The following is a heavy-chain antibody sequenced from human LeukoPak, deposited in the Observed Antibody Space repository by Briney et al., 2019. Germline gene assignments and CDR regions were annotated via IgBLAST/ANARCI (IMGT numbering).Heavy chain of an antibody. CDR2: ISGGGERT. V-gene: IGHV3-23*01. CDR1: EIVFSNTA. D-gene: IGHD6-19*01. Sequence: GGSLRLSCAASEIVFSNTAMNWARQSPGRGLEWLSAISGGGERTFYADSVKGRFTISRDNSRNTLYLQMNNLRVDDTATYYCGKDGGQYSSGPEFDPRGQGALVIVSS. J-gene: IGHJ5*02. CDR3: GKDGGQYSSGPEFDP.